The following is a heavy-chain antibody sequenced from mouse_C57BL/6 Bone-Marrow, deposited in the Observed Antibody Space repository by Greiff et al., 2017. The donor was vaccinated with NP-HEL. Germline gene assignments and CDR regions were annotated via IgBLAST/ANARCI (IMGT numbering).Heavy chain of an antibody. CDR3: ARRNLLLRSFAY. CDR1: GFTFSSYG. CDR2: ISSGGSYT. J-gene: IGHJ3*01. V-gene: IGHV5-6*01. D-gene: IGHD1-1*01. Sequence: EVQGVESGGDLVKPGGSLKLSCAASGFTFSSYGMSWVRQTPDKRLEWVATISSGGSYTYYPDSVKGRFTISRDNAKNTLYLQMSSLKSEDTAMYYCARRNLLLRSFAYWGQGTLVTVSA.